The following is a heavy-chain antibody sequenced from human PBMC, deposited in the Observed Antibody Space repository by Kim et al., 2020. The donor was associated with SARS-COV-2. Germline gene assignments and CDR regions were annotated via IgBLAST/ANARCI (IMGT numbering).Heavy chain of an antibody. CDR2: IYYSGST. J-gene: IGHJ6*02. D-gene: IGHD3-10*02. Sequence: SETLSLTCTVSGGSISSYYWSWIRQPPGKGLEWIGYIYYSGSTNYNPSLKSRVTISVDTSKNQFSLKLSSVTAADTAVYYCARAGWFAMVGCMDVWGQGTTVNVSS. CDR1: GGSISSYY. CDR3: ARAGWFAMVGCMDV. V-gene: IGHV4-59*01.